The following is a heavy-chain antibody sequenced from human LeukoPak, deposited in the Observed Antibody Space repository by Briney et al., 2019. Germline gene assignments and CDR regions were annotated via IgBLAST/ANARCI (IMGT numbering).Heavy chain of an antibody. J-gene: IGHJ6*03. CDR1: GFTFSSYW. CDR3: ARCPYGSGSYLLYYYYMDV. Sequence: GGSLRLSCAASGFTFSSYWMSWVRQAPGKGLEWVANIKQDGSEKYYVDSVKGRFTISRDNSKNTLYLQMNSLRAEDTAVYYCARCPYGSGSYLLYYYYMDVWGKGTTVTISS. V-gene: IGHV3-7*01. CDR2: IKQDGSEK. D-gene: IGHD3-10*01.